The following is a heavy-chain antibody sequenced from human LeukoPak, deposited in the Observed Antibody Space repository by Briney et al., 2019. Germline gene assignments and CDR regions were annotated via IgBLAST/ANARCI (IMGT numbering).Heavy chain of an antibody. J-gene: IGHJ4*02. CDR3: ARATSMNFDY. CDR1: GDSVSSNSVT. Sequence: SQTLSLTCGISGDSVSSNSVTWNWIRQSPSRGLERLGRTYYRSQWKTDYSVSVKSRIVVTPDTSKNQFSLQLNSVTPEDTAVYYCARATSMNFDYWGQGALVTVSS. V-gene: IGHV6-1*01. CDR2: TYYRSQWKT.